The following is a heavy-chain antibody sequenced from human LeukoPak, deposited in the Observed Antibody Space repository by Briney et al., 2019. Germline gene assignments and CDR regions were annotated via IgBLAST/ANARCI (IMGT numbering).Heavy chain of an antibody. D-gene: IGHD3-22*01. Sequence: PGGSLRLSCAASGFTFSSYAMSWVRQAPGKGLEWVSAISGSGGSTYYADSVKGRFTISRDNSKNTLYLQMNSLRAEDTAVYYCAKDSDGLSITMIVVVNAPLDYWGQGTLVTVSS. CDR1: GFTFSSYA. J-gene: IGHJ4*02. CDR3: AKDSDGLSITMIVVVNAPLDY. CDR2: ISGSGGST. V-gene: IGHV3-23*01.